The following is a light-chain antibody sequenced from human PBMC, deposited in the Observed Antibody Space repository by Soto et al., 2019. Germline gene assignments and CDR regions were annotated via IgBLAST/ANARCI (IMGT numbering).Light chain of an antibody. CDR1: SSDVGGYNY. CDR3: CSYAGSYTWV. CDR2: DVS. Sequence: QSALTQPRSVSGSPGQSVTISCTGTSSDVGGYNYVSWYRQYPGKAPKLMIYDVSKRPSGVPDRFSGSKSGNTASLTTSGLQAEDEADYYCCSYAGSYTWVFVTGTKLTVL. V-gene: IGLV2-11*01. J-gene: IGLJ1*01.